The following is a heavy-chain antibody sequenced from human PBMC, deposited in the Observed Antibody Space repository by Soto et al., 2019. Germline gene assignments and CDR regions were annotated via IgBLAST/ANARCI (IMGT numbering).Heavy chain of an antibody. CDR2: ISSSSRSI. CDR3: AREEYNWDDGSGFDY. CDR1: GFTCSSYS. Sequence: GGSLTLSCAASGFTCSSYSLTWVRLAPGKGLGWVSCISSSSRSIYCADCVRGRFTISRENAKNSRYMQMKSRRDEDTAGYYCAREEYNWDDGSGFDYWGQGTLVTVSS. D-gene: IGHD1-1*01. V-gene: IGHV3-48*02. J-gene: IGHJ4*02.